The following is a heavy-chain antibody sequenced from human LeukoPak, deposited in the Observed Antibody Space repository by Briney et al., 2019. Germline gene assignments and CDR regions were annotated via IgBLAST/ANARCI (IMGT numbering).Heavy chain of an antibody. CDR2: INHSGST. D-gene: IGHD5-18*01. CDR3: ARALYSYDDDSSYFDY. V-gene: IGHV4-34*01. CDR1: GGSFSGYY. Sequence: SETLSLTCAVYGGSFSGYYWSWIRQPPGKGLEWIGEINHSGSTNYNPSLKSRVTISVDTSKNQFSLKLSSVTAADTAVYYCARALYSYDDDSSYFDYWGQGTLVTVSS. J-gene: IGHJ4*02.